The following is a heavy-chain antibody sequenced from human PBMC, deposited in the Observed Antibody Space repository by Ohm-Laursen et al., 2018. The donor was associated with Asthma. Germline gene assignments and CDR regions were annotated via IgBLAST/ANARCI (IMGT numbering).Heavy chain of an antibody. Sequence: SLRLSCSASGFTFSTYGMHWVRQAPGKGLEWVAIISYDGSSKYFTDSVKGRFTISRDNSKNTLYLQMNSLRAEDTAVYYCASQPYDSSGYYFAYWGQGTLVTVSS. CDR2: ISYDGSSK. D-gene: IGHD3-22*01. CDR3: ASQPYDSSGYYFAY. CDR1: GFTFSTYG. V-gene: IGHV3-30*03. J-gene: IGHJ4*02.